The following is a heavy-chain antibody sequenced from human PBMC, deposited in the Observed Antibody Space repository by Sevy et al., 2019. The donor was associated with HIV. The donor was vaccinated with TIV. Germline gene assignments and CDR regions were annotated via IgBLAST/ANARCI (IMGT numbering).Heavy chain of an antibody. CDR2: ISSSSSYI. CDR3: ARSAPPEYSSSSGRRRWCYYYYYGMDV. J-gene: IGHJ6*02. CDR1: GFTFSSYS. V-gene: IGHV3-21*01. Sequence: GGSLRLSCAASGFTFSSYSMNWVRQAPGKGLEWVSSISSSSSYIYYADSVKGRFTISRDNAKNSLYLQMNSLRAEDTAVYYCARSAPPEYSSSSGRRRWCYYYYYGMDVWGQGTTVTVSS. D-gene: IGHD6-6*01.